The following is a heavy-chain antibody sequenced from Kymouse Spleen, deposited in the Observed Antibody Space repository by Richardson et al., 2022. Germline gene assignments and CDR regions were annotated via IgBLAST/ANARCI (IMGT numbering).Heavy chain of an antibody. CDR3: ASLYYDILTGYHYFDY. CDR2: INHSGST. D-gene: IGHD3-9*01. J-gene: IGHJ4*02. CDR1: GGSFSGYY. Sequence: QVQLQQWGAGLLKPSETLSLTCAVYGGSFSGYYWSWIRQPPGKGLEWIGEINHSGSTNYNPSLKSRVTISVDTSKNQFSLKLSSVTAADTAVYYCASLYYDILTGYHYFDYWGQGTLVTVSS. V-gene: IGHV4-34*01.